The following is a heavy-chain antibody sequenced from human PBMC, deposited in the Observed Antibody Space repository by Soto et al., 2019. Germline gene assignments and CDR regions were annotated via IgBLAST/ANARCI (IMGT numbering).Heavy chain of an antibody. D-gene: IGHD6-6*01. Sequence: GGSLRLSCAASGFTFSSYAMSWVRQAPGKGLEWVSAISGSGGSTYYADSVKGRFTISRDNSKNTLYLQMNSLRAEDTAVYYCAETSSSSSDFVWFDPWGQGTLVTVSS. CDR3: AETSSSSSDFVWFDP. CDR1: GFTFSSYA. J-gene: IGHJ5*02. CDR2: ISGSGGST. V-gene: IGHV3-23*01.